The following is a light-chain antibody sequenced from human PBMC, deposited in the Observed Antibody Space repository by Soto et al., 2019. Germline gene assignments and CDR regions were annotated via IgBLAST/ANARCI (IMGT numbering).Light chain of an antibody. Sequence: DIQMTQSPSTLSASVGDRVSITCRASQSISRQLAWYQQKPGKAPNLLIYQASNLETGVPSRFTGSGSGTEFTLTISSLQRDDLATYYCRQYQSYWTFGQGTKVEVK. CDR2: QAS. V-gene: IGKV1-5*03. CDR1: QSISRQ. CDR3: RQYQSYWT. J-gene: IGKJ1*01.